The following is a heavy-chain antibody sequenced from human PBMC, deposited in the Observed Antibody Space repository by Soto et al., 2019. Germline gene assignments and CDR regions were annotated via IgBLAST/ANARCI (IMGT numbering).Heavy chain of an antibody. CDR1: GGTFSSYT. Sequence: QVQLVQSGAEVKKPGSSVKVSCKASGGTFSSYTISWVRQAPGQGLEWMGRIIPILGIANYAQKFQGRVTITADKHTSTGYMELSSLRSEDTAVYYCESLAMTTVTNCDLGAFDIWGQGTMVTVSS. V-gene: IGHV1-69*02. CDR2: IIPILGIA. CDR3: ESLAMTTVTNCDLGAFDI. J-gene: IGHJ3*02. D-gene: IGHD4-4*01.